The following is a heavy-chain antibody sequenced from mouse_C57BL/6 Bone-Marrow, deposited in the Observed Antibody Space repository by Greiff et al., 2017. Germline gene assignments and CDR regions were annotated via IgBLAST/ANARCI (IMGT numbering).Heavy chain of an antibody. D-gene: IGHD2-3*01. V-gene: IGHV1-81*01. CDR3: ARFPGYSGAY. CDR2: IYPRSGNT. Sequence: VQLVESGAELARPGASVKLSCKASGYTFTSYGISWVKQRTGQGLEWIGEIYPRSGNTYYNEKFKGKATLTADKSSSTAYMELRILTSEDSAVYFCARFPGYSGAYWGQGTLVTVSA. CDR1: GYTFTSYG. J-gene: IGHJ3*01.